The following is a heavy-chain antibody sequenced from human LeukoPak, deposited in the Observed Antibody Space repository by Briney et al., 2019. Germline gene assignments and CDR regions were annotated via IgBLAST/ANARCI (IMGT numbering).Heavy chain of an antibody. V-gene: IGHV5-51*01. CDR3: ARHHSSSGGYFDY. J-gene: IGHJ4*02. D-gene: IGHD6-6*01. CDR1: GYIFTSYW. Sequence: GESLKISCKASGYIFTSYWIGWVRQKPGKGLEWMGVIYPGDSDTRYSPSFQGQVTISADKSINTAYLQWSSLKASDTAMYYCARHHSSSGGYFDYWGQGTLVTVSS. CDR2: IYPGDSDT.